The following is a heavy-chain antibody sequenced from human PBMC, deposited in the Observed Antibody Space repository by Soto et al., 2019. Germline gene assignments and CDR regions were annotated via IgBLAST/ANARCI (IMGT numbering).Heavy chain of an antibody. J-gene: IGHJ5*02. CDR1: GGPISTPYW. Sequence: QVQLVESGPGMVKPSGTLTLTCAVSGGPISTPYWWSWVRQTPGKGLEWIGEIFQSGTTNYNPSLKSRVTISTDKSKNQLSLSLMSVTAADTAVYYCARDGGYNSEWNRVAWFDPWGQGILVTVSS. D-gene: IGHD3-16*01. CDR3: ARDGGYNSEWNRVAWFDP. CDR2: IFQSGTT. V-gene: IGHV4-4*02.